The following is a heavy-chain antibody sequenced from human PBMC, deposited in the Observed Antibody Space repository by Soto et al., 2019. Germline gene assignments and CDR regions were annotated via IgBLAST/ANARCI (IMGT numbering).Heavy chain of an antibody. CDR3: ASGSVTVTTDFDY. V-gene: IGHV3-66*01. J-gene: IGHJ4*02. D-gene: IGHD4-17*01. CDR2: IYSGGST. CDR1: GFTVSSNY. Sequence: SLRLSCAASGFTVSSNYMSWVRQAPGKGLEWVSVIYSGGSTYYADSVKGRFTISRDNSKNTLYLQMNSLRAEDTAVYYCASGSVTVTTDFDYWGQGTLVTVSS.